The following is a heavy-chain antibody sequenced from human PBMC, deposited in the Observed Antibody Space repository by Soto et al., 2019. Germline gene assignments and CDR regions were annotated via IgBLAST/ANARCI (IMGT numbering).Heavy chain of an antibody. CDR1: GFTFDSPYSHG. Sequence: EVLLLESGGGLVQPGGSLGLSCAASGFTFDSPYSHGMSWVRQSPGKGPEWVSTISSNGANTHYAESVKGRFTISKDASRNTVHLHMNSLRAEDTATYFCVSWVSAHFDYWGHGTPDTVSS. CDR2: ISSNGANT. CDR3: VSWVSAHFDY. D-gene: IGHD2-8*01. J-gene: IGHJ4*01. V-gene: IGHV3-23*01.